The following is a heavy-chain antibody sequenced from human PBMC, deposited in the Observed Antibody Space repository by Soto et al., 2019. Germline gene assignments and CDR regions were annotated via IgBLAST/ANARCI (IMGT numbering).Heavy chain of an antibody. CDR2: ISSSSSYI. D-gene: IGHD2-2*01. V-gene: IGHV3-21*01. J-gene: IGHJ4*02. CDR3: ARVVPAAHYLIDY. Sequence: GGSLRLSCAASGFTFSSYSMNWVRQAPGKGLEWVSSISSSSSYIYYADSVKGRFTISRDNAKNSLYLQMNSLRAEDTAVYYCARVVPAAHYLIDYWGQGTLVTVSS. CDR1: GFTFSSYS.